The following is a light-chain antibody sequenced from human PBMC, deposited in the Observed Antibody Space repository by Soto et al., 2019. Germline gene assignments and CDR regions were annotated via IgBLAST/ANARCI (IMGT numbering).Light chain of an antibody. CDR2: DDS. CDR1: DIGDKG. CDR3: QVWDTNSNPVI. V-gene: IGLV3-21*02. Sequence: SYILTQPPSVSVAPGQTATITCGGDDIGDKGVQWYQQRPGQAPLLVVYDDSVRPSGIPERYSGTNSENTAALIISRVEAGDEADYYCQVWDTNSNPVIFGGGTKLTVL. J-gene: IGLJ2*01.